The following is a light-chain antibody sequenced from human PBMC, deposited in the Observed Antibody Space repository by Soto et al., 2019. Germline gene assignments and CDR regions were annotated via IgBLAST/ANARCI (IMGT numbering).Light chain of an antibody. J-gene: IGLJ3*02. CDR3: AAWDDSLSGGV. V-gene: IGLV1-47*01. CDR2: RNN. Sequence: QPVLTQPPSASGTPGQRVTISCSGSSSNIGSNYVYWYQQLPGTAPKLLIYRNNQRPSGVPDRFSSSKSGTSASLAISGLRSEDEADYYCAAWDDSLSGGVFGGGTSSPS. CDR1: SSNIGSNY.